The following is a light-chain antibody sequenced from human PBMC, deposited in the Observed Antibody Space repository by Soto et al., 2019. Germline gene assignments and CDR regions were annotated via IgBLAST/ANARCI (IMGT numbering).Light chain of an antibody. J-gene: IGKJ3*01. CDR3: QHYNNWPDFT. Sequence: EIVMTQSPATLSVSPGERATLSCRAGQNVGSNLAWYQHKPGQAPRLLIYGASTRATGIPARFSGSGSGTEFTLTISSLQSEDFAVYYCQHYNNWPDFTFGPGTKVDVK. V-gene: IGKV3-15*01. CDR2: GAS. CDR1: QNVGSN.